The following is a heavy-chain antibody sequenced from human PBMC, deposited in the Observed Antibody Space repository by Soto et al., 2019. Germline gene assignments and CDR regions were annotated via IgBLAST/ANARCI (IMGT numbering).Heavy chain of an antibody. V-gene: IGHV3-13*01. D-gene: IGHD6-6*01. CDR2: IGTAGDT. Sequence: GGSLRLSCAASGFTFSSYDMHWVRQATGKGLEWVSAIGTAGDTYYPGSVKGRFTISRENAKNSLYLQMNSLRAGDTAVYYCARGGAWGSSAAFDYWGQGTLVTVS. CDR1: GFTFSSYD. CDR3: ARGGAWGSSAAFDY. J-gene: IGHJ4*02.